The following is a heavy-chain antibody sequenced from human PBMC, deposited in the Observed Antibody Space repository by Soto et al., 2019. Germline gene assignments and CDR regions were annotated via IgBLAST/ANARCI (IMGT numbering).Heavy chain of an antibody. CDR1: GGSFSGYY. J-gene: IGHJ5*02. D-gene: IGHD1-1*01. V-gene: IGHV4-31*11. CDR3: ARVHMSQVPYWFDP. CDR2: IYYSGST. Sequence: PSETLSLTSAVYGGSFSGYYLSWIRQHPGKGLEWIGYIYYSGSTYYNPSLKSRVTISVDTSKNQFSLKLSSVTAADTAVYYCARVHMSQVPYWFDPWGQGTLVTVSS.